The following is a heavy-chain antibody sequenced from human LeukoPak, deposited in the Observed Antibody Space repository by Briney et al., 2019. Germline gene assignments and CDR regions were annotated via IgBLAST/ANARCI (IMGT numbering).Heavy chain of an antibody. CDR1: GYTFTSYG. Sequence: GASVKVSCKASGYTFTSYGISWVRQAPGQGLEWMGWISAYNGNTNYAQKLQGRVTMTTDTSTSTAYMELRSLRSDDTAVHYCARDLANGVWRTYYYYYMDVWGKGTTVTVSS. J-gene: IGHJ6*03. CDR2: ISAYNGNT. CDR3: ARDLANGVWRTYYYYYMDV. V-gene: IGHV1-18*01. D-gene: IGHD2-8*01.